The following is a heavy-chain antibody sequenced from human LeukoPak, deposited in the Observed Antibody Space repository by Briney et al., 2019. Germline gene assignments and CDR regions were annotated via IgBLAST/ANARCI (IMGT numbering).Heavy chain of an antibody. CDR2: ISAYNGNT. CDR3: ARDSMAYDYGDHESLYYFDY. V-gene: IGHV1-18*01. D-gene: IGHD4-17*01. CDR1: GYTFTSYG. J-gene: IGHJ4*02. Sequence: ASVKVSCKASGYTFTSYGISWVRQAPGQGLEWMGWISAYNGNTNYAQKLQGRVTMTTDTSTSTAYMELRSLRSDDTAVYYCARDSMAYDYGDHESLYYFDYWGQGTLVTVSS.